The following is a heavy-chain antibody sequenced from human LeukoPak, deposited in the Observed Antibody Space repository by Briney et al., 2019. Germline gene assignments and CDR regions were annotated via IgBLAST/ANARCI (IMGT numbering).Heavy chain of an antibody. CDR1: GFTFSSYS. CDR2: ISSSSSYI. D-gene: IGHD6-13*01. V-gene: IGHV3-21*01. Sequence: PGGSLRLSCAASGFTFSSYSMNWVRQAPGKGLEWVSSISSSSSYIYYADSVKGRFTISRDNAKNSLYLQMNSLRAEDTAVYYCARDSSSWYWFDQWGQGTLVTVSS. CDR3: ARDSSSWYWFDQ. J-gene: IGHJ5*02.